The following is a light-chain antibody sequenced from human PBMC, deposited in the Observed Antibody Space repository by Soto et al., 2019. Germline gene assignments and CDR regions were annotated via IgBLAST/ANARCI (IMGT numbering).Light chain of an antibody. CDR2: DNN. CDR1: SSNIGAGYD. Sequence: QSVLTQPPSLSGAPGQRVTISCTGSSSNIGAGYDVHWYQQLPGTAPRVLIYDNNSRPSGVPARFSGSKSGTPASLAITGLQAEDEADYYCHSYDVRLSGPVFGGGTKLTVL. CDR3: HSYDVRLSGPV. J-gene: IGLJ2*01. V-gene: IGLV1-40*01.